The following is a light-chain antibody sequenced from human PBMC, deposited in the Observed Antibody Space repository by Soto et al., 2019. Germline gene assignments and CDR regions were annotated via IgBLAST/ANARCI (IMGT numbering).Light chain of an antibody. Sequence: QSVLTQPPSASETPGQRVTIPCSGSSANIGSNYVSWYQQLPGTAPKLLIYKNNQRPSGVPARFSGSKSGTSASLAISGLRSEDEAEYFCAAWDESLSGPIFGGGTKLTVL. J-gene: IGLJ2*01. CDR1: SANIGSNY. CDR2: KNN. V-gene: IGLV1-47*01. CDR3: AAWDESLSGPI.